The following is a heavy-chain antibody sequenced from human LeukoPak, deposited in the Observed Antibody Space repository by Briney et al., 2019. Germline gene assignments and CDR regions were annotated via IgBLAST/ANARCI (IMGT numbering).Heavy chain of an antibody. D-gene: IGHD4-17*01. CDR2: IKQVGSEK. V-gene: IGHV3-7*03. J-gene: IGHJ2*01. Sequence: GGSLRLSCAASGFRFISYWMTWVRQAPGKGLEWVANIKQVGSEKYYVDSVKGRFTISRDNAKDSVYLRMNSLRAEDTAVYYCARQPDYGDYVDWYFDLWGRGTLVTVSS. CDR3: ARQPDYGDYVDWYFDL. CDR1: GFRFISYW.